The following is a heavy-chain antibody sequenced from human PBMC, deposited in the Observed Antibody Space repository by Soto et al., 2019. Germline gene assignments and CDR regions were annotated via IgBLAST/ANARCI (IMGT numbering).Heavy chain of an antibody. V-gene: IGHV3-23*01. J-gene: IGHJ4*02. CDR1: GFTFTSYA. CDR3: AKRSPSGTYYFDY. CDR2: IGTTTGDL. Sequence: AGALRLSSAASGFTFTSYAMTWVRQGPGKGLEWVSSIGTTTGDLLYADSVKGRFTISRDNSRNTLYLQMNSLRTEDTAIYYCAKRSPSGTYYFDYWGQGTLVTVSS. D-gene: IGHD1-26*01.